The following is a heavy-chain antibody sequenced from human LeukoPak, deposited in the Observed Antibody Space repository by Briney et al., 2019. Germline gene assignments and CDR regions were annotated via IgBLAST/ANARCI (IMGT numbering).Heavy chain of an antibody. V-gene: IGHV3-23*01. CDR1: GFTFSSYA. D-gene: IGHD6-13*01. CDR3: ARNVAAAGYDYYYYGMDV. CDR2: ISGSGGST. Sequence: GGSLRLSCAASGFTFSSYAMSWVRQAPGKGLEWVSAISGSGGSTYYADSVKGRFTISRDNSKDTLHLQVSRLRSDDTAVYYCARNVAAAGYDYYYYGMDVWGQGTTVTVSS. J-gene: IGHJ6*02.